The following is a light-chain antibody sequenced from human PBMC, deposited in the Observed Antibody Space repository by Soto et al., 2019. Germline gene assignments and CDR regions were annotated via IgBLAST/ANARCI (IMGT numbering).Light chain of an antibody. Sequence: EVVMTQSPATLSVSPGERATLSCRASQSVSTSLAWYQQKPGQAPRLLIYGASTRATGIPAWFSGSGSGTEFTLTISSLQSEDFAVYHCQQYNNWPLTFGGGTKVEIK. J-gene: IGKJ4*01. CDR1: QSVSTS. CDR3: QQYNNWPLT. CDR2: GAS. V-gene: IGKV3-15*01.